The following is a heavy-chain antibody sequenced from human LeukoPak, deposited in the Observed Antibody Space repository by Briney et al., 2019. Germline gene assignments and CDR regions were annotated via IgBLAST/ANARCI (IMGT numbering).Heavy chain of an antibody. CDR3: AKQTYYYDSSGYPGLDY. CDR1: GYTFTGYY. Sequence: GASVKVSCKASGYTFTGYYMHWVRQAPGQGLEWMGWINPNSGGTNYAQKFQGRVTMTRDTSISTAYMELSRLRSDDTAVYYCAKQTYYYDSSGYPGLDYGGQGTLVTVSS. D-gene: IGHD3-22*01. J-gene: IGHJ4*02. CDR2: INPNSGGT. V-gene: IGHV1-2*02.